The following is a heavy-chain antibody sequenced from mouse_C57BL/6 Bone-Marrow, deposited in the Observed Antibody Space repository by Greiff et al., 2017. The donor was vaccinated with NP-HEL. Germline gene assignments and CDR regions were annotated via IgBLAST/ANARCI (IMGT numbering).Heavy chain of an antibody. CDR1: GYTFTSYW. D-gene: IGHD1-1*01. V-gene: IGHV1-55*01. J-gene: IGHJ1*03. CDR3: AKGGRYYGPHWYFDV. Sequence: QVQLQQPGAELVKPGASVKMSCKASGYTFTSYWITWVKQRPGQGLEWIGDIYPGSGSTNYNEKFKSKATLTVDTSSSTAYMQLSSLTSEDSAVYYCAKGGRYYGPHWYFDVWGTGTTVTVSS. CDR2: IYPGSGST.